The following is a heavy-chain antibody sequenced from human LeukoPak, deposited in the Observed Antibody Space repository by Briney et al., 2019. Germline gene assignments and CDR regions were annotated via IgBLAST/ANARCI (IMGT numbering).Heavy chain of an antibody. CDR1: GFTFSSYG. V-gene: IGHV3-30*18. CDR2: ISYDRSNK. CDR3: AKVGIAAAGTPLDY. J-gene: IGHJ4*02. Sequence: GRSLRLSCAASGFTFSSYGMHWVRQAPGKGLEWVAVISYDRSNKYYADSVKGRFTISRDNSKNTLYLQMNSLRAEDTAVYYCAKVGIAAAGTPLDYWGQGTLVTVSS. D-gene: IGHD6-13*01.